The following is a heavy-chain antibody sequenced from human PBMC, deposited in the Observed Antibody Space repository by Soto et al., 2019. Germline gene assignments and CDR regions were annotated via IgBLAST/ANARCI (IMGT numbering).Heavy chain of an antibody. CDR2: IYPRDSDT. D-gene: IGHD3-10*01. Sequence: PGESLKISCNGSGYSFTSYWIGWVRHMPGKGLEWMGIIYPRDSDTRYSPSFQGQVTISADKSISTAYLQRSSLKASATAMYYCARLDDGCGFDYWGQGTLVTVSS. J-gene: IGHJ4*02. CDR3: ARLDDGCGFDY. V-gene: IGHV5-51*01. CDR1: GYSFTSYW.